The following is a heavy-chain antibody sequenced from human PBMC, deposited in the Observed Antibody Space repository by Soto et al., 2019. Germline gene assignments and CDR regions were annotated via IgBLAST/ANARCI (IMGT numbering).Heavy chain of an antibody. CDR2: IIPILGIA. CDR3: ARDMAVVVAAEDALEI. CDR1: GGTFSSYT. J-gene: IGHJ3*02. D-gene: IGHD2-15*01. Sequence: QVQLVQSGAEVKKPGSSVTVSCKASGGTFSSYTISWVRQAPGQGLEWMGRIIPILGIANYAQKFQGRVTITADKSTSTAHMELSSLRSEDTAVYYCARDMAVVVAAEDALEIWGQGTMVTVAS. V-gene: IGHV1-69*08.